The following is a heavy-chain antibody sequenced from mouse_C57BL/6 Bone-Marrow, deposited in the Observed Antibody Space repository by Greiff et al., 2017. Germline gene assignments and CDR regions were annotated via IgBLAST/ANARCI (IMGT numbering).Heavy chain of an antibody. V-gene: IGHV1-82*01. D-gene: IGHD2-1*01. Sequence: VQLQQSGPELVKPGASVKISCKASGYAFSSSWMNWVKQRPGTGLEWIGRIYPGDGDTNYNGKFKGKATLTADKSSSTAYMQLSSLTSEDSAVYICARRGNYWDYYAMDYWGQGTSVTVSS. CDR3: ARRGNYWDYYAMDY. CDR2: IYPGDGDT. J-gene: IGHJ4*01. CDR1: GYAFSSSW.